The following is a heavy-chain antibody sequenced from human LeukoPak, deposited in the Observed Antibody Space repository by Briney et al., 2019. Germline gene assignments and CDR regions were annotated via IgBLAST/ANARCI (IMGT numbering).Heavy chain of an antibody. V-gene: IGHV4-61*08. CDR1: GGSVSSGGYC. CDR3: ARVPISTSARGYFDY. J-gene: IGHJ4*02. D-gene: IGHD3-10*01. CDR2: IYYSGST. Sequence: SETLSLTCTVSGGSVSSGGYCWSWIRQPPGKGLEWIGYIYYSGSTTYNPSLNSRVTISVDTSKNKFSLKLSSVTAADTAVYYCARVPISTSARGYFDYWGQGTLVTVSS.